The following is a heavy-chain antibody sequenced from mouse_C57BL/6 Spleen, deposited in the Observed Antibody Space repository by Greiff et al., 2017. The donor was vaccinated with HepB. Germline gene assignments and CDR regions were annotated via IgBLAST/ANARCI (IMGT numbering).Heavy chain of an antibody. J-gene: IGHJ2*01. D-gene: IGHD2-1*01. CDR2: ISSGSSTI. CDR1: GFTFSDYG. CDR3: ARPGYGNYIDY. Sequence: VQLKESGGGLVKPGGSLKLSCAASGFTFSDYGMHWVRQAPEKGLEWVAYISSGSSTIYYADTVKGRFTISRDNAKNTRFLQMTSLRSEDTAMYYCARPGYGNYIDYWGQGTTLTVSS. V-gene: IGHV5-17*01.